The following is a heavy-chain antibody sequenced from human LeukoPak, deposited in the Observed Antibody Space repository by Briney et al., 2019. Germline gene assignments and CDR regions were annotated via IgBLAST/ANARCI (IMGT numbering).Heavy chain of an antibody. J-gene: IGHJ4*02. V-gene: IGHV4-59*08. D-gene: IGHD1-26*01. Sequence: PSETLSLTCTVSGGSIRTYYWSWIRQPPGKGLEWIGYISYSGSTNYNPSLNSRITISVDTSKNQFSLKLSSVTAADTAVYYCARNQRGAGDYWGQGTLVTVSS. CDR2: ISYSGST. CDR1: GGSIRTYY. CDR3: ARNQRGAGDY.